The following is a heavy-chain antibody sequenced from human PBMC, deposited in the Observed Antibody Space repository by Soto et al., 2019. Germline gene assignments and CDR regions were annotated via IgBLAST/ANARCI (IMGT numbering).Heavy chain of an antibody. CDR3: VGGQYYFDS. V-gene: IGHV3-30*03. D-gene: IGHD3-10*01. CDR2: ISYDGTNK. Sequence: QVQLVESGGGVVQPGRSLRLSCAASGFPFTTYGMHWVREGPGKGLEWVAVISYDGTNKYYADSVKGRLTISRDNSQNTLYLQMNSLRPEDTALYYCVGGQYYFDSRGQGTLVTVSS. J-gene: IGHJ4*02. CDR1: GFPFTTYG.